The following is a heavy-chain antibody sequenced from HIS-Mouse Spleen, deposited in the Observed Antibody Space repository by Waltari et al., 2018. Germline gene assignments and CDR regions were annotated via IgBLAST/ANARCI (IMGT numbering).Heavy chain of an antibody. CDR1: GGSFSGYY. Sequence: QVQLQQWGAGLLKPSETLSLTCAVYGGSFSGYYWSWIRERPGKGRGWVGEIKHSGRPNHNPPRKSGGTMSVGASKNQFSLKLSSVTAADTAVYYCARGPLGPDAFDIWGQGTMVTVSS. CDR3: ARGPLGPDAFDI. V-gene: IGHV4-34*01. J-gene: IGHJ3*02. CDR2: IKHSGRP.